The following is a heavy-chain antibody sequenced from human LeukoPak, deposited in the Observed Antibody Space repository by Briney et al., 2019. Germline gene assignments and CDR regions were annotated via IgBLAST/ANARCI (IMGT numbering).Heavy chain of an antibody. Sequence: ASVKVSCKASGGTFSSYAISWVRQAPGQGLEWMGRIIPILGIANYAQKFQGRVTITADESTSTAYMELSSLRSEDTAVYYCARTRGNYYDSSGYYYLDYWGQGTLVTVSS. J-gene: IGHJ4*02. CDR2: IIPILGIA. CDR1: GGTFSSYA. D-gene: IGHD3-22*01. CDR3: ARTRGNYYDSSGYYYLDY. V-gene: IGHV1-69*04.